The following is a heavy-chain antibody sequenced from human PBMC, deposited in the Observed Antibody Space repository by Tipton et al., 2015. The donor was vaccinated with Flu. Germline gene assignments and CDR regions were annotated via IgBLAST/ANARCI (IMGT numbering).Heavy chain of an antibody. CDR3: ARGLLWDVAGDDAFDI. Sequence: GSLRLSCAASGFTFSDYAMSWVRQAPGKGLEWVSSLSGSDGTTYYADSVKGRFTISRDDAKNSLYLQMNSLRAEDTAVYYCARGLLWDVAGDDAFDIWGQGTMVTVSS. J-gene: IGHJ3*02. CDR1: GFTFSDYA. V-gene: IGHV3-11*04. CDR2: LSGSDGTT. D-gene: IGHD1-26*01.